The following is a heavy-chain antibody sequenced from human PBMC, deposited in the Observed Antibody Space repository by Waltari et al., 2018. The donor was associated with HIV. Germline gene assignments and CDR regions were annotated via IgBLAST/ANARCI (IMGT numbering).Heavy chain of an antibody. Sequence: QVQLVESGGGVVPPGTSLTLSCAASGFSFSDYAMHWVRQPPGKGLEWVASVIYDGCNEDYADSVTGRFTVSRDNSKNTLYLQMDSLRPEDTAVYYCATNSGSYRQGWFDPWGQGTQVTVSS. CDR2: VIYDGCNE. CDR3: ATNSGSYRQGWFDP. V-gene: IGHV3-30*01. CDR1: GFSFSDYA. J-gene: IGHJ5*02. D-gene: IGHD1-26*01.